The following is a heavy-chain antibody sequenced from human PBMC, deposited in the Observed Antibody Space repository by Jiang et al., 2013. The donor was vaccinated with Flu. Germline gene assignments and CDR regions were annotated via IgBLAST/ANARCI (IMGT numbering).Heavy chain of an antibody. J-gene: IGHJ4*02. Sequence: LLKPSETLSLTCTVSAGSLRGYYWSWIRQSPGKGLEWIASILYSGSANYNPSLDSRVTVSVDTSMNQFYLRLSSLTPADTAIYYCARIANNGHYSARFDFWGQGALVSVSS. CDR1: AGSLRGYY. CDR3: ARIANNGHYSARFDF. CDR2: ILYSGSA. D-gene: IGHD4-11*01. V-gene: IGHV4-59*01.